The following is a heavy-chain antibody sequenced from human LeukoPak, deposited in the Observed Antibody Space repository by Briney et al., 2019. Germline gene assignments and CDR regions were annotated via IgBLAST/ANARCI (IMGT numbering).Heavy chain of an antibody. CDR1: GGSISSSSYY. Sequence: SSETLSLTCTVSGGSISSSSYYWGWIRQPPGKGLEWIGSIYYSGSTYYNPSLKSRVTISVDTSKNQFSLKLSSVTAADTAVYYCARMTGGGAFDIWGQGTMVTVSS. CDR3: ARMTGGGAFDI. J-gene: IGHJ3*02. V-gene: IGHV4-39*07. CDR2: IYYSGST. D-gene: IGHD3-9*01.